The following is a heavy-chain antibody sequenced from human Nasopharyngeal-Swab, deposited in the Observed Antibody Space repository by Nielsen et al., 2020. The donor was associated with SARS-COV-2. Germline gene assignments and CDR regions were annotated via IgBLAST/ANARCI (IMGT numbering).Heavy chain of an antibody. CDR2: ISAYSGNT. CDR1: GYTFTSYG. V-gene: IGHV1-18*01. CDR3: ARDDSSNYDFWSGYYTSFDY. Sequence: ASVKVSCKASGYTFTSYGISWVRQAPGQGLEWTGWISAYSGNTNYAQKLQGRVTMTTDTSTSTAYMELRSLRSADTAVYYCARDDSSNYDFWSGYYTSFDYWGQGTLVTVSS. D-gene: IGHD3-3*01. J-gene: IGHJ4*02.